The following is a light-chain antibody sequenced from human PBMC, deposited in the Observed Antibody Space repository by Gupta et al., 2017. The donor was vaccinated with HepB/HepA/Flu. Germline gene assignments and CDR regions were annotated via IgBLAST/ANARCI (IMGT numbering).Light chain of an antibody. Sequence: EIVMTQSQLCLPVTPGEPASISCRSSQSILPSNGYNYLDWYLQKPGQSAQLLIYLGSNRASGVPDRFSGSGSGTDFTLKISRVEAEDVGVYYCMQALQTPLTFGGGTKVEIK. CDR2: LGS. CDR3: MQALQTPLT. CDR1: QSILPSNGYNY. J-gene: IGKJ4*01. V-gene: IGKV2-28*01.